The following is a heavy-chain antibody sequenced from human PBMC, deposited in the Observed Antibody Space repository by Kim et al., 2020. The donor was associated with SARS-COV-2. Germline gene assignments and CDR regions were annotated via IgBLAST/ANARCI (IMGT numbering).Heavy chain of an antibody. Sequence: SETLSLTCTVSGGSISSGGYYWSWIRQHPGKGLEWIGYIYHSGSTYYNPSLKSRVTISVDTSKNQISLKLSSVTAADTAVYYCARVPNTIFGVVTHFDYWGQGTLVTVSS. J-gene: IGHJ4*02. CDR2: IYHSGST. D-gene: IGHD3-3*01. CDR1: GGSISSGGYY. V-gene: IGHV4-31*03. CDR3: ARVPNTIFGVVTHFDY.